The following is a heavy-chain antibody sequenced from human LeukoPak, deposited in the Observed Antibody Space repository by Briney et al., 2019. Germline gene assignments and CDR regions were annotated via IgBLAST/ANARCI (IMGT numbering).Heavy chain of an antibody. V-gene: IGHV1-46*01. J-gene: IGHJ4*02. CDR3: ARGGLSGYDLTAVYHFDY. CDR1: GYTFTSYY. D-gene: IGHD5-12*01. Sequence: ASVKVSCKASGYTFTSYYMHWVRQAPGQGLEWMGIVNPSGGSTSYAQKFQGRVTMTTDTSTSTVYMELSSLRSEDTAVYYCARGGLSGYDLTAVYHFDYWGQGTLVTVSS. CDR2: VNPSGGST.